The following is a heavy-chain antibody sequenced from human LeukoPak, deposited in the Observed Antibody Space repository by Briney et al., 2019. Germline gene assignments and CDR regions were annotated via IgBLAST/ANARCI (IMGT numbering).Heavy chain of an antibody. D-gene: IGHD4-17*01. Sequence: GGSLRLSCAASGFTFSSYSMNWVRQAPGKGLEWVSYISSSSSTIYYADSVKGRFTISRDNAKNSLYLQMNSLRAEDTALYYCARGVDYGDLRGAFDTWGQGTMVTVSS. CDR1: GFTFSSYS. CDR2: ISSSSSTI. J-gene: IGHJ3*02. CDR3: ARGVDYGDLRGAFDT. V-gene: IGHV3-48*04.